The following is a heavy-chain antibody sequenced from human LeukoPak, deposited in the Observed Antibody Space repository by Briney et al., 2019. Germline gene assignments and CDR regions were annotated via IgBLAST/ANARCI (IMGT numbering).Heavy chain of an antibody. CDR3: VREGGYDPFEY. V-gene: IGHV3-74*01. J-gene: IGHJ4*02. D-gene: IGHD5-12*01. CDR2: IDADGSSA. Sequence: QPGGSLRLSCAASGITFSYYWMHWVRQAPGKGLVWVSRIDADGSSATYADSVKGRFTIPRDNAKNTLYLQMNSLRAEDTAVYYCVREGGYDPFEYWGQGTLVTVSS. CDR1: GITFSYYW.